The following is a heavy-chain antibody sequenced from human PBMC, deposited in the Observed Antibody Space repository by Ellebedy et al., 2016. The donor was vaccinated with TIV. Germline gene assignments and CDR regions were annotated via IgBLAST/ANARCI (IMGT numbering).Heavy chain of an antibody. CDR2: ISSSSRTI. CDR1: GFKFSSYI. V-gene: IGHV3-48*04. Sequence: GESLKISCAASGFKFSSYIMNWVRQAPGKGLEWVSYISSSSRTIDYADSVTGRCTISRDNAKNELYLQMNSLRAEDTALYYCAREVANFGHYYGRDVWGQGTTVTVFS. J-gene: IGHJ6*02. CDR3: AREVANFGHYYGRDV. D-gene: IGHD1-1*01.